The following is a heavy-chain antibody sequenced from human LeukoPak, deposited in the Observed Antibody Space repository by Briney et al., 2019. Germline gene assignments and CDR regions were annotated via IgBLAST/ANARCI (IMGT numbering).Heavy chain of an antibody. D-gene: IGHD3-22*01. J-gene: IGHJ4*02. V-gene: IGHV4-59*01. CDR1: GGSFSGYY. Sequence: SETLSLTCAVYGGSFSGYYWNWIRQPPGKGLEWIGHIYYSGSSNYNPSLKSRVTISVDTSKNQFSLKLSSVTAADTAVYYCARAQKKYYYDSSGYHSRDYFDYWGQGTLVTVSS. CDR2: IYYSGSS. CDR3: ARAQKKYYYDSSGYHSRDYFDY.